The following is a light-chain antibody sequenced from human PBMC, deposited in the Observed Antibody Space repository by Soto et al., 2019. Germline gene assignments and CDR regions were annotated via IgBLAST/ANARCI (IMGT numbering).Light chain of an antibody. Sequence: DIQMTPSPASLSASVGDRVTITCRASQSISSYLNWYQQKPGKAPKLLIYAASSLQSGVPSRFSGSGSGTDFTLTISSLQPEDFATYYCQQSYSTWWTFGQGTKVDIK. CDR3: QQSYSTWWT. J-gene: IGKJ1*01. CDR2: AAS. CDR1: QSISSY. V-gene: IGKV1-39*01.